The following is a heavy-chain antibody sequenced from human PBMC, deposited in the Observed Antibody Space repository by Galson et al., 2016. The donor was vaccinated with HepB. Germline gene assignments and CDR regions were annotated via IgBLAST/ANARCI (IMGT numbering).Heavy chain of an antibody. CDR1: GFTFGDYA. Sequence: SLRLSCAVSGFTFGDYAMSWVRQAPGKGLEWVANIIHAGNEEYYVDSVKGRFTVSRDNGENSLYLQMNSLRVEDTAVYYCVRIVFDDYDDKIGAFDIWGQGTMVTVSS. CDR2: IIHAGNEE. CDR3: VRIVFDDYDDKIGAFDI. D-gene: IGHD4-17*01. V-gene: IGHV3-7*01. J-gene: IGHJ3*02.